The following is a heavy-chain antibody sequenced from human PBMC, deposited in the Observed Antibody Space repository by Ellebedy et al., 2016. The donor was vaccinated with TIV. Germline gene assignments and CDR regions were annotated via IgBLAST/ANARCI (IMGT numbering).Heavy chain of an antibody. Sequence: GESLKISCAASGFTFSSSGMHWVRQAPGKGLEWVAVIASDGHNKYYADSVKGRFTISRDNSKNTLYLQMTSLRADDTAIYYCAKSPTTTMVYFDYWGQGTLVTVSS. D-gene: IGHD1-26*01. V-gene: IGHV3-30*18. CDR2: IASDGHNK. CDR3: AKSPTTTMVYFDY. J-gene: IGHJ4*02. CDR1: GFTFSSSG.